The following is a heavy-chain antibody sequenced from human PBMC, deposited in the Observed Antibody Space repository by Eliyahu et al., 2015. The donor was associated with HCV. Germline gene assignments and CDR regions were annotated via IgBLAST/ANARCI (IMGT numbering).Heavy chain of an antibody. CDR3: ARKKGSKNWFDP. D-gene: IGHD3-10*01. CDR1: GYTFTNYS. CDR2: INPSGGST. J-gene: IGHJ5*02. V-gene: IGHV1-46*01. Sequence: QVQLVQSGAEVKKPGASVXVSXKASGYTFTNYSMHWVRQAPGXGLEWMGIINPSGGSTTYTQKFQGRVTMTRDTSTSTVYMELSSLRSGDTAMYYCARKKGSKNWFDPWGQGTLVTVSS.